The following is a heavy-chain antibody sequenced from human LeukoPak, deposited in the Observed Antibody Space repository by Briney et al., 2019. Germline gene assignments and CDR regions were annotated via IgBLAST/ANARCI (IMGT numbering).Heavy chain of an antibody. CDR3: ATPLLRDGMDV. Sequence: ASVKVSCKASGYTFTSYDINWVRQATGQGLEWMGWMNPNSGNTGYAQKFQGRVTMTTDTSTSTAYMELRSLRSDDTAVYYCATPLLRDGMDVWGQGTTVTVSS. D-gene: IGHD4-17*01. CDR2: MNPNSGNT. V-gene: IGHV1-8*02. J-gene: IGHJ6*02. CDR1: GYTFTSYD.